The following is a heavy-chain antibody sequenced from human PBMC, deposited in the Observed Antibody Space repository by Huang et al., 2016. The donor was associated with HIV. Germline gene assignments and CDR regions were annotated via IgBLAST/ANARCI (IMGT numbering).Heavy chain of an antibody. CDR2: MYYSGRT. J-gene: IGHJ5*02. Sequence: QVQLQESGPGLVKPSETLSLTCTVSGGSISSYYWSWIRQPPGKGLEWIGYMYYSGRTNYNPSRKSRGTISVDTSKNQFSLKLSSVAAADTAVYYCARSHSIHWGFNWFDPWGQGTLVTVSS. CDR3: ARSHSIHWGFNWFDP. CDR1: GGSISSYY. D-gene: IGHD7-27*01. V-gene: IGHV4-59*01.